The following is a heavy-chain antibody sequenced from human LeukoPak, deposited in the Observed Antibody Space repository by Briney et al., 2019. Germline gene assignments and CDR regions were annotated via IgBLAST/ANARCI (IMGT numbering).Heavy chain of an antibody. CDR2: IGGSGVTT. D-gene: IGHD3-22*01. CDR3: AKLSSSGSDY. J-gene: IGHJ4*02. CDR1: GFTFTNYG. V-gene: IGHV3-23*01. Sequence: PGRTLRLSCAASGFTFTNYGMSWVCQAPGKGLEWVSSIGGSGVTTYYADSVKGWFTISRDNSKSTLSLQMNSLRGEDTALYYCAKLSSSGSDYWGQGTLVTVSS.